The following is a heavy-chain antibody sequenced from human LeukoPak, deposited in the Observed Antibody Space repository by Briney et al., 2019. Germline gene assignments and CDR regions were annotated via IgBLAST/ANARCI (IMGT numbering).Heavy chain of an antibody. D-gene: IGHD6-19*01. Sequence: ASVRVSCKASGYTFTDFYNHWVRQAPGQGLEWMGWISTYNGNTHYAQKLQGRVTMTTDTSTSTAYMELRSLRSDDTAVYYCARSSLAVAGSVFDYWGQGTLVTVSS. CDR3: ARSSLAVAGSVFDY. CDR1: GYTFTDFY. J-gene: IGHJ4*02. V-gene: IGHV1-18*04. CDR2: ISTYNGNT.